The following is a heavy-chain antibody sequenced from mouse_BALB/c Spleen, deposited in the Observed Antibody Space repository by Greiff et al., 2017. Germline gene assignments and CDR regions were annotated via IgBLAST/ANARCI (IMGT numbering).Heavy chain of an antibody. D-gene: IGHD2-14*01. V-gene: IGHV5-6-3*01. J-gene: IGHJ4*01. CDR3: ARDQDYRYDEDYAMDY. Sequence: EVKLMESGGGLVQPGGSLKLSCAASGFTFSSYGMSWVRQTPDKRLELVATINSNGGSTYYPDSVKGRFTISRDNAKNTLYLQMSSLKSEDTAMYYCARDQDYRYDEDYAMDYWGQGTSVTVSS. CDR2: INSNGGST. CDR1: GFTFSSYG.